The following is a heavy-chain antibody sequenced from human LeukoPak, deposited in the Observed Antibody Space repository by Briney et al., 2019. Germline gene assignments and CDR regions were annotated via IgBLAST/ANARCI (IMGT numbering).Heavy chain of an antibody. J-gene: IGHJ4*02. D-gene: IGHD3-22*01. CDR3: AADPYYYDSSGYYWGFDY. CDR1: GYTFTGYY. Sequence: GASVKVSCKASGYTFTGYYMHWVRQAPGQGLEWMGWINPNSGGTNYAQKFQGRVTMTRDTSISTAYMELSSLRSEDTAVYYCAADPYYYDSSGYYWGFDYWGQGTLVTVSS. CDR2: INPNSGGT. V-gene: IGHV1-2*02.